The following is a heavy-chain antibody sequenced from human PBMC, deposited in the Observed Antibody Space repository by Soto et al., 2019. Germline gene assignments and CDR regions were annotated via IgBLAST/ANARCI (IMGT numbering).Heavy chain of an antibody. D-gene: IGHD3-10*01. CDR3: AADPLRLLWFGELLPRTSIYYGMDV. CDR2: IVVGSGNT. J-gene: IGHJ6*02. Sequence: QMQLVQSGPEVKKPGTSVKVSCKASGFTFTSSAMQWVRQARGQRLEWIGWIVVGSGNTNYAQKFQERVTITRDMSTSTAYMELSSLRSEDTAVYYCAADPLRLLWFGELLPRTSIYYGMDVWGQGTTVTVSS. V-gene: IGHV1-58*02. CDR1: GFTFTSSA.